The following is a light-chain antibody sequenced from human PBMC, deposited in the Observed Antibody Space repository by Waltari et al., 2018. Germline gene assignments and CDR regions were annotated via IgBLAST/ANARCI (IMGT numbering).Light chain of an antibody. CDR3: QQYGRSWNT. CDR1: QSVRSSS. V-gene: IGKV3-20*01. Sequence: EIVLTQSPGTLSLSPGERATLSCRASQSVRSSSLAWYQQKPGQAPRLLIHDASSRATGIPDRFSGSGSGTDFSLTINRLEHEDSAVYYCQQYGRSWNTFGQGTKLEI. J-gene: IGKJ2*01. CDR2: DAS.